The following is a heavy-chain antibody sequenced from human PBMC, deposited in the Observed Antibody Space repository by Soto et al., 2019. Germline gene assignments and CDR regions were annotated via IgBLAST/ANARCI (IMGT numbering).Heavy chain of an antibody. CDR1: GYTFTSYY. CDR2: INPSGGST. D-gene: IGHD4-17*01. V-gene: IGHV1-46*03. Sequence: GASVKVSCKASGYTFTSYYMHWVRQAPGQGLEWMGIINPSGGSTSYAQKFQGRVTMTRDTSTSTVYMELSSLRSEDTAVYYCARERSDYGDLYWYFDLWGRGTLVTVSS. CDR3: ARERSDYGDLYWYFDL. J-gene: IGHJ2*01.